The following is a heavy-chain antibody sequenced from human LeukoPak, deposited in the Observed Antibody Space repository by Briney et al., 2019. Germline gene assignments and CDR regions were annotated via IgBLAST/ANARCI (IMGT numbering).Heavy chain of an antibody. J-gene: IGHJ4*02. D-gene: IGHD5/OR15-5a*01. CDR1: GFTFSSYA. CDR3: AKGVYGEGGNWSGLFDY. V-gene: IGHV3-23*01. CDR2: ISGSGGST. Sequence: GGSLRLSCAASGFTFSSYAMSWVRQAPGKGLEWVSVISGSGGSTNYAASVKGRFTISRDNSKNTVYLQMNSLRAEDTAVYYCAKGVYGEGGNWSGLFDYWGQGTLVTVSS.